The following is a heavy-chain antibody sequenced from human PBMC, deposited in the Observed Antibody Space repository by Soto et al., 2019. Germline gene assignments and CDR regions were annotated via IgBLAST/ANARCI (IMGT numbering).Heavy chain of an antibody. J-gene: IGHJ5*02. CDR1: GYTFFTYD. CDR2: ISTYIGDT. CDR3: ARHHGPTTSENWFDP. Sequence: ASVKVSCKASGYTFFTYDISWVRQAPGQGLEWMGWISTYIGDTKYAQKFQGRVTMTTDTATTTAYLELRRLRSDDTAVYYCARHHGPTTSENWFDPWGQGTLVTVSS. D-gene: IGHD5-12*01. V-gene: IGHV1-18*01.